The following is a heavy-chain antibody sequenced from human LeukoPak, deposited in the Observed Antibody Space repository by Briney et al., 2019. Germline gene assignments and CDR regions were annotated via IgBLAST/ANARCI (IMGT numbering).Heavy chain of an antibody. V-gene: IGHV1-69*05. CDR2: IIPIFGTA. J-gene: IGHJ5*02. CDR3: AGEYSGSYFWFDP. D-gene: IGHD1-26*01. Sequence: GASVKVSCKASGGTFSSYAISWVRQAPGQGLEWMGGIIPIFGTANYAQKFQGRVTITTDESTSTAYMELSSLRSEDTAVYYCAGEYSGSYFWFDPWGQGTLVTVSS. CDR1: GGTFSSYA.